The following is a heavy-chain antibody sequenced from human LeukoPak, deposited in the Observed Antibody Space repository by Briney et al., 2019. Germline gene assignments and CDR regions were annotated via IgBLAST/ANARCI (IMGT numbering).Heavy chain of an antibody. CDR1: GFTFSEHY. V-gene: IGHV3-72*01. CDR3: ARAYGTTWSCHHLDS. Sequence: PGRSLRLSCAASGFTFSEHYMDWIRQAPGKGLEWLGRTRDKGSGFNTEYAASVKGRFVISRDDSKNSLFLQMNSLRSEDTAVYYCARAYGTTWSCHHLDSWGQGTLVIVSS. CDR2: TRDKGSGFNT. D-gene: IGHD6-13*01. J-gene: IGHJ4*02.